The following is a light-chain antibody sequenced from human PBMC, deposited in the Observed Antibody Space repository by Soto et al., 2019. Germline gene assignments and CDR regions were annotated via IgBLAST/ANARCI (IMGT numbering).Light chain of an antibody. V-gene: IGLV1-47*02. CDR2: SNA. J-gene: IGLJ3*02. CDR1: SSNIGTNF. CDR3: AAWDDSLSGWV. Sequence: QSVLTQPPSASGTPGQRVTISCSGSSSNIGTNFVYWYQQLPGTAPTLLIFSNAQRPSGVPDRFSGSRSGTSASLAISGLRSEDEADYYCAAWDDSLSGWVFGGGTKLT.